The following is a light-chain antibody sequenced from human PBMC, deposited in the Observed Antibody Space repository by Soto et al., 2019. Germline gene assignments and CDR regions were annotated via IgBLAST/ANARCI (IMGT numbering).Light chain of an antibody. Sequence: EIVLTQSPGTLSLSPGERATLACRASQSVSSSDLAWYQQKPGQAPRLLIYGATSRATGIPDRFSGSGSGTDFTLSISRLEPEDFAVYFCQHYGSSPPYTFGQGTKLEI. J-gene: IGKJ2*01. CDR3: QHYGSSPPYT. CDR1: QSVSSSD. V-gene: IGKV3-20*01. CDR2: GAT.